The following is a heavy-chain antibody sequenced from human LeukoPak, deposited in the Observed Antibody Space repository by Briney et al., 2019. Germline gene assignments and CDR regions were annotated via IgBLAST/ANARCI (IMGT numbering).Heavy chain of an antibody. Sequence: GGSLRLSCAASGFTFSSYSMNWVRQAPGKGLEWVSSISSSSSYIYYADPVKGRFTISRDNAKNSLYLQMNSLRAEDTAVYYCARDRGDNWFDPWGQGTLVTVSS. CDR3: ARDRGDNWFDP. V-gene: IGHV3-21*01. CDR1: GFTFSSYS. J-gene: IGHJ5*02. CDR2: ISSSSSYI.